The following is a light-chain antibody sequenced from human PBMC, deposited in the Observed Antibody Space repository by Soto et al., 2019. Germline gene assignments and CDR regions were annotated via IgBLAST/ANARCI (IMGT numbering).Light chain of an antibody. CDR2: GAS. Sequence: EIVLTQSPGTLSLSPGERATLSCRASQSVSSSYLAWYQQKPGQAPRLLIYGASSRATGIPDRFSGSGSGTDFTLTISRLEPQHFAVYYCHQYGSSPLYTFGQGTKLEIK. V-gene: IGKV3-20*01. CDR1: QSVSSSY. CDR3: HQYGSSPLYT. J-gene: IGKJ2*01.